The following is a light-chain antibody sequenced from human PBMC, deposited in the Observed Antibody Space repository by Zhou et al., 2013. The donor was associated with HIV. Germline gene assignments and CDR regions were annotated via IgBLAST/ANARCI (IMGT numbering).Light chain of an antibody. Sequence: DIQMTQSPSSLSASVGDRVNIPCRASQNINTFLNWYQQKPGEAPKLLIYAASSLQSGVPSRFSGSGSGTDFTLTISSLQPEDFATYYCLQSYSTPLTFGGGTKVEIK. CDR3: LQSYSTPLT. J-gene: IGKJ4*01. CDR2: AAS. V-gene: IGKV1-39*01. CDR1: QNINTF.